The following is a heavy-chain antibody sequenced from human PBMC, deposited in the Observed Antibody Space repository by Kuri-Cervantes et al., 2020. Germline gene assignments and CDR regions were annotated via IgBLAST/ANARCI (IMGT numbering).Heavy chain of an antibody. J-gene: IGHJ4*02. D-gene: IGHD3-22*01. CDR1: GYTFTGYN. V-gene: IGHV1-2*02. CDR2: INPNSGGA. CDR3: ARDSYYYDSSGYLDY. Sequence: GESLKISCKASGYTFTGYNLHWVRQAPGEGLEWMGWINPNSGGANYAQKYQGRVTMTRDTSTSTVYMELSSLRSEDTAVYYCARDSYYYDSSGYLDYWGQGTLVTVSS.